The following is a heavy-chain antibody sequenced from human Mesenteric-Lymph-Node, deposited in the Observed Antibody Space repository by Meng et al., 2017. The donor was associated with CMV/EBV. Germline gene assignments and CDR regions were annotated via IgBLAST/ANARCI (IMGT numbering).Heavy chain of an antibody. CDR1: GFTFSNYE. Sequence: GESLKISCAASGFTFSNYEMNWVRQAPGKGLEWVSYIGSSGTTIYYADSVKGRFTISRDNAKNSLSLQMNSLRAEDTAVYYCANLHGGILGVTKYYYGMDVWGQGTTVTVSS. D-gene: IGHD3-3*01. CDR3: ANLHGGILGVTKYYYGMDV. J-gene: IGHJ6*02. CDR2: IGSSGTTI. V-gene: IGHV3-48*03.